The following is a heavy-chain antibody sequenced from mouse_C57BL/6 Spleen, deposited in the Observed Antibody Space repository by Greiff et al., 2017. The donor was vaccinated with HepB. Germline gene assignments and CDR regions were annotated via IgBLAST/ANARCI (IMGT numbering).Heavy chain of an antibody. CDR1: GYTFTSYW. Sequence: QVQLKQPGAELVKPGASVKLSCKASGYTFTSYWMHWVKQRPGQGLEWIGMIHPNSGSTNYNEKFKSKATLTVDKSSSTAYMQLSSLTSEDSAVYYCARVGRWLTWFAYWGQGTLVTVSA. V-gene: IGHV1-64*01. CDR3: ARVGRWLTWFAY. D-gene: IGHD2-3*01. J-gene: IGHJ3*01. CDR2: IHPNSGST.